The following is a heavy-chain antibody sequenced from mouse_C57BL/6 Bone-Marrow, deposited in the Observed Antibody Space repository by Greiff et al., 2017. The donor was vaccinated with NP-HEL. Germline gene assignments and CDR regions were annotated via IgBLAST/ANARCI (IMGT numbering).Heavy chain of an antibody. V-gene: IGHV5-15*01. CDR3: ARQGSRITTVVATDYAMDY. J-gene: IGHJ4*01. CDR1: GFTFSDYG. D-gene: IGHD1-1*01. CDR2: ISNLAYSI. Sequence: EVKVVESGGGLVQPGGSLKLSCAASGFTFSDYGMAWVRQAPRKGLEWVAFISNLAYSIYYADTVKGRFTISRENSKNTLYLELSSLRSEDTAMYYCARQGSRITTVVATDYAMDYWGQGTSVTVSS.